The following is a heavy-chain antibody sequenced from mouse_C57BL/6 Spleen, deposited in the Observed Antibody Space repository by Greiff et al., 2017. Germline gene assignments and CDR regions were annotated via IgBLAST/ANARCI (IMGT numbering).Heavy chain of an antibody. CDR3: ASNYGSSWYFDV. J-gene: IGHJ1*03. Sequence: EVQPQESGPGLVKPSQSLSLTCSVTGYSITSGYYWNWIRQFPGNKLEWLGYLSYDGSNNYNPSLKNRSSITRDTSKNQFFLKLNSVTTEYTATDYCASNYGSSWYFDVWGTGTTVTVSS. CDR1: GYSITSGYY. V-gene: IGHV3-6*01. D-gene: IGHD1-1*01. CDR2: LSYDGSN.